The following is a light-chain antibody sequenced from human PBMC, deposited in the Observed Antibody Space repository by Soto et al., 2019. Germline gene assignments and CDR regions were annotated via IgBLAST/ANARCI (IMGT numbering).Light chain of an antibody. CDR2: DVN. J-gene: IGLJ2*01. Sequence: QSALTQPRSVSGSPGQSVTISCTGSSSDVGGYNYVSWYQQHPGNAPKVMIYDVNKRPSGVPDRFSGSKSGSTASLTISGLQAEDEADYYCSSYTAATHVVFGGGTKLTVL. V-gene: IGLV2-11*01. CDR1: SSDVGGYNY. CDR3: SSYTAATHVV.